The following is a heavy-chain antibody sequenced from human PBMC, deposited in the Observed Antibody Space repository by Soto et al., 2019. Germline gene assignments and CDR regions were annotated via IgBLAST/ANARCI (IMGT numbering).Heavy chain of an antibody. CDR3: ARGVVSSWVDSYYGMDV. CDR2: ISSRTGYI. J-gene: IGHJ6*02. D-gene: IGHD2-15*01. V-gene: IGHV3-21*06. Sequence: LRLFCAPSGFNFSIYSMNWVRQAPGKGLEWVASISSRTGYINYADSVKGRATISRDNAKNSLFLQLNSLRAEDTARYYCARGVVSSWVDSYYGMDVWGPGTTVTVSS. CDR1: GFNFSIYS.